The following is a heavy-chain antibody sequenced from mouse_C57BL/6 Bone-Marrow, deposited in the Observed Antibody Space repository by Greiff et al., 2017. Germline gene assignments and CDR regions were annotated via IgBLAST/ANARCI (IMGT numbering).Heavy chain of an antibody. D-gene: IGHD1-1*01. Sequence: EVKLVESGGGLVQPGGSLSLSCAASGFTFTDYYMSWVRQPPGKALDWLGFIRNKANGYTTEYSASVKGRFTISRDNSQSILYLQMNALRAEDSATYYCARLITTVNYVDYWGQGTTLTVSS. V-gene: IGHV7-3*01. CDR3: ARLITTVNYVDY. CDR2: IRNKANGYTT. CDR1: GFTFTDYY. J-gene: IGHJ2*01.